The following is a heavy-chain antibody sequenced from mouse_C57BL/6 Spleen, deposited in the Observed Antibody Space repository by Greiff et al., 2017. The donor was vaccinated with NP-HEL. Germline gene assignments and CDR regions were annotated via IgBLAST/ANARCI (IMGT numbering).Heavy chain of an antibody. CDR3: ARRFYGNLFDY. V-gene: IGHV1-9*01. CDR2: ILPGRGST. CDR1: GYTFTGYW. J-gene: IGHJ2*01. Sequence: VKLQESGAELMKPGASVKLSCKATGYTFTGYWIEWVKQRPGHGLEWIGEILPGRGSTNYNEKFKGKATFTADTSSNTAYMQLSSLTTEDSAIYYCARRFYGNLFDYWGQGTTLTVSS. D-gene: IGHD2-1*01.